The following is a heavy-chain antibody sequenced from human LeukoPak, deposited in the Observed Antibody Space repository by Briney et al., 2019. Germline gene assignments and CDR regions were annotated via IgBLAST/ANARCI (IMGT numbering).Heavy chain of an antibody. V-gene: IGHV1-18*01. CDR1: GYAFTSYG. D-gene: IGHD2-2*01. J-gene: IGHJ6*03. CDR2: VSAYNGNT. CDR3: ARGIKVVPAASSIYYYKDV. Sequence: GASVTVSCKASGYAFTSYGISWVRQAPGQGLEWVGWVSAYNGNTNYAQKLQGTVTMTTDTTTSTAYMELRSLRSDDTAVYYCARGIKVVPAASSIYYYKDVWGKGTTVTISS.